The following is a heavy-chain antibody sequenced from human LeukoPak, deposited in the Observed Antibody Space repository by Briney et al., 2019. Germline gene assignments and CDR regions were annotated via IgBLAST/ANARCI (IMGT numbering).Heavy chain of an antibody. CDR3: ARGVTMVQGYYYYMDV. CDR2: ISDTGNT. Sequence: TSETPSLTCTVSGGSISSYYWSWIRQPPGKGLEWIGYISDTGNTNYNPSLKSRVTMSVDTSKDQFSLKLSSVTAADTAVYSCARGVTMVQGYYYYMDVWGKGTTVTVSS. CDR1: GGSISSYY. D-gene: IGHD3-10*01. J-gene: IGHJ6*03. V-gene: IGHV4-59*01.